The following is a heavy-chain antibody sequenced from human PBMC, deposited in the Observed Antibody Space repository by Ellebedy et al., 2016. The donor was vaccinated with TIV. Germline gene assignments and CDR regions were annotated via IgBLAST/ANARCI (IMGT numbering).Heavy chain of an antibody. CDR1: GYSIRSGYY. V-gene: IGHV4-38-2*02. Sequence: SETLSLTCTVSGYSIRSGYYWGWIRPPPGKGLEWIGNMYQSGSTHYNPSLKSRVNISVDTSKNQFSLKLSSVTAADTAVYYCARISGYGSGDYWGQGTLVTVSS. CDR2: MYQSGST. D-gene: IGHD5-12*01. CDR3: ARISGYGSGDY. J-gene: IGHJ4*02.